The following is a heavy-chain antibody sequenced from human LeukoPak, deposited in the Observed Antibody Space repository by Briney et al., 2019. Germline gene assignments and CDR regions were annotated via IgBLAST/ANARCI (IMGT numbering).Heavy chain of an antibody. J-gene: IGHJ6*02. CDR2: IYYSGST. D-gene: IGHD4-17*01. CDR3: ARGIGDYGYYYYGMDV. Sequence: PSETLSLTCTVSGGSISSGGYYWSWIRQHPGKGLEWIGYIYYSGSTYYNPSLKSRVTISVDTSKNQFSLKLSSVTAADTAVYYCARGIGDYGYYYYGMDVWGQGTTVTVSS. CDR1: GGSISSGGYY. V-gene: IGHV4-31*03.